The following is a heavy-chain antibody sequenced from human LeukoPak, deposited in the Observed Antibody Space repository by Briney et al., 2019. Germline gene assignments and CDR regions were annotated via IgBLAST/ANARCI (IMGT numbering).Heavy chain of an antibody. Sequence: SGPTLVNPTQTLTLTCTFSGFSLSTSGVGVGWIRQPPGKALEWLALIYWNDDKRYSPSLKSRLTITKDTSKNQVVLTMTNMDPVDTATYYCAHSSVYCSSTSCEEAFDIWGQGTMVTVSS. J-gene: IGHJ3*02. D-gene: IGHD2-2*01. CDR2: IYWNDDK. CDR1: GFSLSTSGVG. CDR3: AHSSVYCSSTSCEEAFDI. V-gene: IGHV2-5*01.